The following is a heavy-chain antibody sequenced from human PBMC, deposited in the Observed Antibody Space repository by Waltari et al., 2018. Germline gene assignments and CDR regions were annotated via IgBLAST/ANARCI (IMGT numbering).Heavy chain of an antibody. CDR2: SNTREGDK. D-gene: IGHD3-3*01. Sequence: QVQLVQSGTEVKKVGASVKVSCKASGYIFTGHFINWVRQAPGQGLEWVGRSNTREGDKDYAQKFQGRVTMTSDTPITTVYMELSSLRSDDKAVYYCARDRNYDFWTGRYGMDVWGQGTTVTVSS. CDR3: ARDRNYDFWTGRYGMDV. CDR1: GYIFTGHF. J-gene: IGHJ6*02. V-gene: IGHV1-2*06.